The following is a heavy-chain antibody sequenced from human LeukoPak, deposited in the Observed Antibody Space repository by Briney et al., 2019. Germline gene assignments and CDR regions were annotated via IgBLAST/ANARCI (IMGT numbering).Heavy chain of an antibody. CDR2: IVVGSGNT. D-gene: IGHD6-13*01. Sequence: GASVKVSCKASGFTFTSSAVQWVRQARGQRLEWIGWIVVGSGNTNYAQKFQERVTITRDMSTSTAYMELSSLRSEDTAVYYCAPSSSWDRYYYYYGMDVWGKGTTVTVSS. CDR3: APSSSWDRYYYYYGMDV. CDR1: GFTFTSSA. V-gene: IGHV1-58*01. J-gene: IGHJ6*04.